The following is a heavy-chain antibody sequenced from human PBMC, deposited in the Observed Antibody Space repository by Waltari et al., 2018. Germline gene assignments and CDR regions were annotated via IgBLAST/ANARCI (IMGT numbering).Heavy chain of an antibody. CDR1: GFGFSSSG. CDR2: ISGGGYPI. D-gene: IGHD1-26*01. CDR3: APMGASRLTWTD. J-gene: IGHJ4*02. V-gene: IGHV3-48*01. Sequence: EVQLVESGGGLVQPGGSVRLSCAASGFGFSSSGMNWVRQAPGKGLEWVAHISGGGYPIYYADSVKGRFTISRDNAKNSLFLQMNGLRAEDTAVYYCAPMGASRLTWTDWGQGTLVTVSS.